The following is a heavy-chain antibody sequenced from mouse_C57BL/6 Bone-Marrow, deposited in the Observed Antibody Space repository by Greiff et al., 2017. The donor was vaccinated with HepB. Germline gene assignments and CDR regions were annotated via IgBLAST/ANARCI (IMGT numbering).Heavy chain of an antibody. J-gene: IGHJ2*01. CDR3: ASPPIYYYGSSYFDY. Sequence: VNLVESGAELARPGASVKLSCKASGYTFTSYGMSWVKQRTGQGLEWIGEIYPRSGNTYYNEKFKVKATLTADKSSSTAYMELRSLTSEDSAVYFCASPPIYYYGSSYFDYWGQGTTLTVSS. V-gene: IGHV1-81*01. CDR1: GYTFTSYG. CDR2: IYPRSGNT. D-gene: IGHD1-1*01.